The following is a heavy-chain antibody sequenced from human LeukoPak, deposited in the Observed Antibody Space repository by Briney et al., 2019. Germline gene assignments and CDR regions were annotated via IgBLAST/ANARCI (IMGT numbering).Heavy chain of an antibody. Sequence: GGSLRLSCAASGFTFSSYWMSWVRQAPGKGLEWVSSISSSSSYIYYADSVKGRFTISRDNAKNSLYLQMNSLRAEDTAVYYCARDNCDFWSGYYTSAYDYWGQGTLVTVSS. D-gene: IGHD3-3*01. CDR2: ISSSSSYI. CDR1: GFTFSSYW. CDR3: ARDNCDFWSGYYTSAYDY. J-gene: IGHJ4*02. V-gene: IGHV3-21*01.